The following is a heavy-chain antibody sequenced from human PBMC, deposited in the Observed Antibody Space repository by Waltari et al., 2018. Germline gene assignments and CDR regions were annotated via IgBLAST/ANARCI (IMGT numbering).Heavy chain of an antibody. D-gene: IGHD5-12*01. J-gene: IGHJ6*02. CDR3: ARGTGYPRFYYYGMDV. CDR1: GFTFSSYS. Sequence: EVQLVESGGGLVQPGGSLRLSCAASGFTFSSYSMNWVRQAPGKGLEWVSYISNSSTIYYADSVKGRFTISRDNAKNSLYLQMNSLRAEDTAVYYCARGTGYPRFYYYGMDVWGQGTTVTVSS. V-gene: IGHV3-48*01. CDR2: ISNSSTI.